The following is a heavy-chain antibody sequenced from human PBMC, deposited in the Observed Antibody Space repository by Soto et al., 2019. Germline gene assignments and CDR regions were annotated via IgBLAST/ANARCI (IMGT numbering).Heavy chain of an antibody. J-gene: IGHJ5*02. CDR1: GFTFSSYG. D-gene: IGHD5-12*01. CDR3: ARVSGYGYNWFDP. Sequence: PGGSLRLSCAASGFTFSSYGMHWVRQAPGKGLEWVAVIWYDGSNKYYADSVKGRFTISRDNSKNTLYLQMNSLRAEDTAVYYCARVSGYGYNWFDPWGQGTLVTVSS. V-gene: IGHV3-33*01. CDR2: IWYDGSNK.